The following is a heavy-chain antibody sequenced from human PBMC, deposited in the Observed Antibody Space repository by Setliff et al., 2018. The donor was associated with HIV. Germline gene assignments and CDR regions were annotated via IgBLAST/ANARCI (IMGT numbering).Heavy chain of an antibody. J-gene: IGHJ5*02. V-gene: IGHV4-39*01. D-gene: IGHD3-10*01. CDR3: ARHRAQRGSGTYYGDWFDP. CDR1: GGSISSSSYY. Sequence: SETLSLTCTVSGGSISSSSYYWGWVRQPPGKGLEWIGTIYYSGSTYYDPSLRSRVTISVDTSRNQFFLRLTSVTAADTSVYYCARHRAQRGSGTYYGDWFDPWGQGTLVTVSS. CDR2: IYYSGST.